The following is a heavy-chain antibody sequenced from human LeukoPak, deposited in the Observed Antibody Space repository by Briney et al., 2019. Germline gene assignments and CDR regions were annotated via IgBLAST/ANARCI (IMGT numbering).Heavy chain of an antibody. CDR3: AKDSGPPNSSGWFIFWFDP. CDR2: ISWNSGSI. J-gene: IGHJ5*02. D-gene: IGHD6-19*01. Sequence: PGRSLRLSCAASGFTFDDYAMHWVRQAPGKGLEWVSGISWNSGSIGYADSVKGRFTISRDNAKNSLYLQMNSLRAEDTALYYCAKDSGPPNSSGWFIFWFDPWGQGTLVTVSS. V-gene: IGHV3-9*01. CDR1: GFTFDDYA.